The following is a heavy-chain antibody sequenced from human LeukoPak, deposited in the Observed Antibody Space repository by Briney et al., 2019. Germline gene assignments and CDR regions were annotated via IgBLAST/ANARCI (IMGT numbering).Heavy chain of an antibody. J-gene: IGHJ5*02. CDR2: INHSGST. Sequence: PSETLSLTCAVYGGSFSGYYWSWIRQPPGKGLEWIGEINHSGSTNYNPSLKSRVTISVDTSKNQFSLKLSSVTAADTAVYYCARGGQLWFGELFNVSWFDPWGQGTLVTVSS. CDR3: ARGGQLWFGELFNVSWFDP. CDR1: GGSFSGYY. V-gene: IGHV4-34*01. D-gene: IGHD3-10*01.